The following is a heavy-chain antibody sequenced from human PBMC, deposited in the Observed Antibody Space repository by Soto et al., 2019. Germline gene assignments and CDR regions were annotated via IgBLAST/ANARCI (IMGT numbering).Heavy chain of an antibody. CDR3: ARDRYYDSSGHYFDY. CDR2: ISYDGSNK. CDR1: GFTFSSYA. D-gene: IGHD3-22*01. Sequence: SLRLSCAASGFTFSSYAMHWVRQAPGKGLEWVAVISYDGSNKYYADSVKGRFTISRDNSKNTLYLQMNSLRAEDTAVYYCARDRYYDSSGHYFDYWGQGTLVTVSS. J-gene: IGHJ4*02. V-gene: IGHV3-30-3*01.